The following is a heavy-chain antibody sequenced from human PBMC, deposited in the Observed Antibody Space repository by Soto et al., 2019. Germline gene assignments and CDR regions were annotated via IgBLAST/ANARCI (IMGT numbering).Heavy chain of an antibody. CDR1: GGTFSSYA. J-gene: IGHJ4*02. V-gene: IGHV1-69*06. D-gene: IGHD3-3*01. CDR2: IIPIFGTA. CDR3: ARDAIFGVVTTYYFDY. Sequence: SVKVSCKASGGTFSSYAISWVRQAPGQGLEWMGGIIPIFGTANYAQKFQGRVTITADKSTSTAYMELSSLRSEDTAVYYCARDAIFGVVTTYYFDYWGQGTLVTAPQ.